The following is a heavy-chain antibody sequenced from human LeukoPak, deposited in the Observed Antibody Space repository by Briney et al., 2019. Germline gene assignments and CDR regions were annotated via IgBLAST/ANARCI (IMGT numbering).Heavy chain of an antibody. V-gene: IGHV3-53*01. D-gene: IGHD2-15*01. CDR3: ARGYQGSGHFDY. CDR2: VYSGGST. Sequence: PGGSLRLSCAVSGFTVSSNYMCWVRQAPGKGLEWVSVVYSGGSTYYADSVKGRFTISRDNSKNTLYLQMNSLRAEDTAVYYCARGYQGSGHFDYWGQGTLVTVSS. J-gene: IGHJ4*02. CDR1: GFTVSSNY.